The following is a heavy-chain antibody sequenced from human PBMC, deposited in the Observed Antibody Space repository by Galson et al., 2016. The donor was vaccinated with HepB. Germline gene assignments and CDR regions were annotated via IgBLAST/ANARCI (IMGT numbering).Heavy chain of an antibody. D-gene: IGHD6-19*01. V-gene: IGHV4-34*01. Sequence: SETLSLTCSVSGGSVIDFWWSWIRQSPGKGLEWIGEISHTGRTNYNPSLKSRVSASVETSQNQFSLTLTSVTAADSGVYFCARGRIRLQGMAVAGTTWFDPWGQGTLVSVSS. J-gene: IGHJ5*02. CDR2: ISHTGRT. CDR1: GGSVIDFW. CDR3: ARGRIRLQGMAVAGTTWFDP.